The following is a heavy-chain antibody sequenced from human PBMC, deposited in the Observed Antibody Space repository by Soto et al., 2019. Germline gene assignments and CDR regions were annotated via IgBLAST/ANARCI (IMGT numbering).Heavy chain of an antibody. CDR1: GFSFKNYA. V-gene: IGHV3-30-3*01. D-gene: IGHD3-10*01. Sequence: QVQLVESGGGVVQPGSSLRLSCAASGFSFKNYAFLWVRQAPGKGLEWVALISHNDEPKIFYADSVQGRFTISRDNFKNTVSLQMNSLRDEDTAVYHCARGVRAETYYNAFDYWGQGTQVTVSS. CDR2: ISHNDEPKI. J-gene: IGHJ4*01. CDR3: ARGVRAETYYNAFDY.